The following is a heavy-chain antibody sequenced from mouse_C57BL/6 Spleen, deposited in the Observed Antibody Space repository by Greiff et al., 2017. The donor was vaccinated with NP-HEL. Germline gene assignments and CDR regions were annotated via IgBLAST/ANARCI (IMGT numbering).Heavy chain of an antibody. Sequence: QVQLQQSDAELVKPGASVKISCKVSGYTFTDHTIHWMKQRPEPGLEWIGYIYPRDGSTKSNEKFKGNATLTADKSSSPAYMQLNSLTSEDSAVYFCARALYDFWDFEVWGTGTTVTVSS. CDR2: IYPRDGST. D-gene: IGHD2-3*01. CDR1: GYTFTDHT. V-gene: IGHV1-78*01. CDR3: ARALYDFWDFEV. J-gene: IGHJ1*03.